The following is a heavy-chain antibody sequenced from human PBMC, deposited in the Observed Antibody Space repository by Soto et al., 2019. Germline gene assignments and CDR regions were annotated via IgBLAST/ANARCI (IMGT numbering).Heavy chain of an antibody. CDR1: GASISSAGYY. V-gene: IGHV4-31*03. D-gene: IGHD3-10*01. Sequence: QVQLQESGPGLVKPSQTLSLTCTVSGASISSAGYYWSWIRQHPEKGLEWMGYIDYSGNTYYNPSVKSRTTMSLDTSKSQFALKLSSVTAADTAVYYCARIGNMVDVWAQGTTVTVSS. CDR3: ARIGNMVDV. J-gene: IGHJ6*02. CDR2: IDYSGNT.